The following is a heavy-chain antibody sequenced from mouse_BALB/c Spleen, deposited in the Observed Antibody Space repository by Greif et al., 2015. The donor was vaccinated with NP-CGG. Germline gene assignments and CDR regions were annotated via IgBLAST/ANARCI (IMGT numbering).Heavy chain of an antibody. V-gene: IGHV1S29*02. CDR2: IYPYNGGT. Sequence: EVQRVESGPELVKPGASVKISCKASGYTFTDYNMHWVKQSHGKSLEWIGYIYPYNGGTGYNQKFKSKATLTVDNSSSTAYMELRSLTSEDSAVYYCARVPYYGGFAYWGQGTLVTVSA. CDR3: ARVPYYGGFAY. CDR1: GYTFTDYN. D-gene: IGHD2-10*01. J-gene: IGHJ3*01.